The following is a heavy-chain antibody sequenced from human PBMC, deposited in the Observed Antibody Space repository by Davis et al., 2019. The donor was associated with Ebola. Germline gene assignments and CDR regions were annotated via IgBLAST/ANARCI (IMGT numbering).Heavy chain of an antibody. CDR3: ARGGGYGGYGMDV. V-gene: IGHV4-34*01. Sequence: GSLRLSCAVYGGSFSGYYWSWIRQPPGKGLEWIGEINHSGSTNYNPSLKSRVTISVDTSKNQFSLRLSSVTAADTAVYYCARGGGYGGYGMDVWGQGTTVTVSS. D-gene: IGHD5-12*01. CDR1: GGSFSGYY. CDR2: INHSGST. J-gene: IGHJ6*02.